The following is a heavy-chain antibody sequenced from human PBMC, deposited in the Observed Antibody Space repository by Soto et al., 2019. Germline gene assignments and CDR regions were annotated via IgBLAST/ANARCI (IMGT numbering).Heavy chain of an antibody. CDR1: GFTFSDYA. CDR3: ALRYCGRSTCPPLTSYFYMDV. Sequence: GGSLRLSCAASGFTFSDYAMTWVRQAPGKGLEWVSGISGSGGTTFYAGSVKGRFAISRDNSKNTLYLQMSSLRAEDTAIYYCALRYCGRSTCPPLTSYFYMDVWGRGTTVTVS. J-gene: IGHJ6*03. V-gene: IGHV3-23*01. D-gene: IGHD2-21*01. CDR2: ISGSGGTT.